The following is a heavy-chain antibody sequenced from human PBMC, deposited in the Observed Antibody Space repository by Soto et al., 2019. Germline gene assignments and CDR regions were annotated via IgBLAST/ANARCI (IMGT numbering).Heavy chain of an antibody. CDR1: GFTFTSSV. CDR3: AATNYYGSGSYYPFDY. V-gene: IGHV1-58*02. D-gene: IGHD3-10*01. J-gene: IGHJ4*02. CDR2: IVVGSGNT. Sequence: SVKVSCQASGFTFTSSVMQWVRQARGQRLEWIGWIVVGSGNTNYAQKFQERVTITRDMSTSTAYMELSSLRSEDTAVYYCAATNYYGSGSYYPFDYWGQGTLVTVSS.